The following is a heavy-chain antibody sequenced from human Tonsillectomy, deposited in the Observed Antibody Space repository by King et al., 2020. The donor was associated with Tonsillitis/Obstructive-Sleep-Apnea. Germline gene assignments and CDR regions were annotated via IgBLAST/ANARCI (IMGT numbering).Heavy chain of an antibody. V-gene: IGHV3-30*04. CDR1: GLTFSSYA. Sequence: VQLVESGGGVVQPGRSLRLSCAASGLTFSSYAMHWVRQAPGKGLEWVAVISYGGSNRYYADAVKGRFTISRDNSKNTLYLQMKSLRAEDTAVYYCVSPNHSGSYYYYYGMDVWGQGTTVTVSS. D-gene: IGHD1-26*01. J-gene: IGHJ6*02. CDR3: VSPNHSGSYYYYYGMDV. CDR2: ISYGGSNR.